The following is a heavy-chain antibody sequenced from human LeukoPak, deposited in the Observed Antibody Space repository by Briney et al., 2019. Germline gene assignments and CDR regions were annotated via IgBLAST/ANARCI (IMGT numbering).Heavy chain of an antibody. D-gene: IGHD3-10*01. Sequence: GGSLRLSCAASGFTFSTCAMSWVRQAPGKGLEWVSCISGPGSSTYYADSVKGRVTISRDNSKNTIFMQMSSLRAEDTAVYYCARTIWLGDQSRPRPARFDFWGQGTLVTVSS. CDR1: GFTFSTCA. CDR3: ARTIWLGDQSRPRPARFDF. CDR2: ISGPGSST. V-gene: IGHV3-23*01. J-gene: IGHJ5*01.